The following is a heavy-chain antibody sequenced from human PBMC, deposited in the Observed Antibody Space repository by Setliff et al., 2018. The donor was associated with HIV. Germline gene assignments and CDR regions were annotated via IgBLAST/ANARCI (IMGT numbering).Heavy chain of an antibody. D-gene: IGHD3-22*01. J-gene: IGHJ6*02. CDR1: GFTFSHFW. V-gene: IGHV3-7*01. CDR3: ARRGASNFDSSRWFYYGLDV. CDR2: IKQDGSEK. Sequence: AGGFLRLSCAASGFTFSHFWMTWVRQAPGKGLEWVATIKQDGSEKYYVDSVKGRFTISRDNAKNSLYLQMNSLRAEDTALYYCARRGASNFDSSRWFYYGLDVWGQGTTVTVSS.